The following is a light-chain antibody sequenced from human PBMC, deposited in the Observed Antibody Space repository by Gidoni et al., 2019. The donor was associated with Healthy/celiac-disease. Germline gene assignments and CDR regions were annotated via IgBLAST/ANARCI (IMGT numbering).Light chain of an antibody. Sequence: DIQMTQSPSSLSASVGDRVTITCLASQSISSYLNWYQQKPGKAPKLLIYAASSLQSGVPSRFSGSGSGTDFTLTSSSLQPEDFATYYCQQSYSTLITFGQGTRLEIK. J-gene: IGKJ5*01. CDR1: QSISSY. CDR3: QQSYSTLIT. V-gene: IGKV1-39*01. CDR2: AAS.